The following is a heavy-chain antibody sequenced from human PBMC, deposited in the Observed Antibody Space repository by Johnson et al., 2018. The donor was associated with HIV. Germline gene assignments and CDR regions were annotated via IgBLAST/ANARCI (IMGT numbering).Heavy chain of an antibody. D-gene: IGHD1-26*01. CDR3: AREGAWEVRPGAFDI. CDR2: IYSGGNT. J-gene: IGHJ3*02. CDR1: GITVSSSY. Sequence: MLLVESGGGVVQPGRSLRLSCAASGITVSSSYMSWVRQAPGKGLEWVSVIYSGGNTYYADSVRGRFTISRDNSKNTLYLQMNSLRAEDTAVYHCAREGAWEVRPGAFDIWGQGTTVTVSS. V-gene: IGHV3-66*01.